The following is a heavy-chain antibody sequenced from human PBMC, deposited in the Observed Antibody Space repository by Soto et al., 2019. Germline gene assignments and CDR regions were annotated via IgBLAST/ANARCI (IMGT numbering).Heavy chain of an antibody. CDR3: AKSLAVAAGWFDP. V-gene: IGHV3-30*18. CDR2: ISYDGSNE. CDR1: GFTFNTYG. J-gene: IGHJ5*02. D-gene: IGHD6-19*01. Sequence: GGSLRLSCAASGFTFNTYGMHWVRQAPGKGLEWVAFISYDGSNEYYADSVKGRFTISRDNSKNTVFLQMNSLRGEDTAVYYCAKSLAVAAGWFDPWGQGALVTVYS.